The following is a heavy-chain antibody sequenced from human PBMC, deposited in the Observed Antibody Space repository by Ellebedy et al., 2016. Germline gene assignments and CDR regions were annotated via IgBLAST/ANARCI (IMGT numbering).Heavy chain of an antibody. D-gene: IGHD1-14*01. CDR2: ISAGGEIT. J-gene: IGHJ4*02. CDR1: GLIFSDFF. Sequence: GGSLRLXXAASGLIFSDFFMSWVRRAPGKGLEWVSTISAGGEITYFADSVRGRFTISRDNSKSTLYLQMDSLRAEDTAVYYCRPGHYSNAWGQGTLVTVSS. CDR3: RPGHYSNA. V-gene: IGHV3-23*01.